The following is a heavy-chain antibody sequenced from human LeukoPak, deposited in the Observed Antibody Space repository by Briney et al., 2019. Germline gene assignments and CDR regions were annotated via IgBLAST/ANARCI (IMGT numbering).Heavy chain of an antibody. CDR3: AREGTGATAFDI. V-gene: IGHV1-8*03. D-gene: IGHD1-26*01. J-gene: IGHJ3*02. CDR2: MNPNSGNT. Sequence: GASVKVSCKASGYTFTSYDINWVRQATGRGLEWMGWMNPNSGNTGYAQKFQGRVTITTDESTSTAYMELSSLRSEDTAVYYCAREGTGATAFDIWGQGTMVTVSS. CDR1: GYTFTSYD.